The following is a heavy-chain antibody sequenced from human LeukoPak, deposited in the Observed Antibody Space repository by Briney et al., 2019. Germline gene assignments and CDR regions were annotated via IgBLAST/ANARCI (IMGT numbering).Heavy chain of an antibody. J-gene: IGHJ4*02. Sequence: GGSLRLSCAASGFTFSSYAMSWVRQAPGKGLEWVSAISGSGTRTYYADSVKGRFTISRDNSKNTLYLQMNSLGAEDTAVYYCAKAPTKEEEWLLLNYFDYWGQGTLVTVSS. V-gene: IGHV3-23*01. CDR2: ISGSGTRT. CDR3: AKAPTKEEEWLLLNYFDY. CDR1: GFTFSSYA. D-gene: IGHD3-22*01.